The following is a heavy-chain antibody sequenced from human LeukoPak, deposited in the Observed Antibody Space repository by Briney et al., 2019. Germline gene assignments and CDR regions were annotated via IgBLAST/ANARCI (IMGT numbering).Heavy chain of an antibody. J-gene: IGHJ3*02. D-gene: IGHD6-19*01. CDR2: ISSSSSYI. V-gene: IGHV3-21*01. CDR1: GFTFSSYS. Sequence: PGGSLRLSCAASGFTFSSYSMNWVRQAPGKGLEWVSSISSSSSYIYYADSVKGGFTIYRDNAKNSLYLQMTSLRAEDTAVYYCASGQWQIDAFDIWGQGTMVTVSS. CDR3: ASGQWQIDAFDI.